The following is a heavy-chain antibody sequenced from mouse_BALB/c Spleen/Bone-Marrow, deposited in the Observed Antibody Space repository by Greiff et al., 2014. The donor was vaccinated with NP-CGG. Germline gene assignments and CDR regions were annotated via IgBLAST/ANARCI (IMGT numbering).Heavy chain of an antibody. J-gene: IGHJ2*01. CDR2: IRNKAKGYTT. CDR1: GFTFIDYY. D-gene: IGHD4-1*01. V-gene: IGHV7-3*02. Sequence: EVKLVESGGGLVQPGGSLRLSCVTSGFTFIDYYMNWVRQPPGKALEWVGFIRNKAKGYTTEYSASVKGRFTISRDNSQSILYLQTNTLRAEDSATYYCARDMGGILFDSWGQGTTLTVSS. CDR3: ARDMGGILFDS.